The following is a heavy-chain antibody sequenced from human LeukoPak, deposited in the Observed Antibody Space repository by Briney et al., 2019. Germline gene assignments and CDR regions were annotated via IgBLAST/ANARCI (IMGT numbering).Heavy chain of an antibody. J-gene: IGHJ4*02. CDR3: AREFSGYDFDC. D-gene: IGHD5-12*01. V-gene: IGHV4-34*01. CDR2: INHSGRT. CDR1: GGSFSGYY. Sequence: SETLSLTCAVYGGSFSGYYWSWIRQSPGKGLEWIGEINHSGRTNYNPSLKSRVTISVDTSKNQFSLKLSSVTAADTAVYYCAREFSGYDFDCWGQGTQVTVSS.